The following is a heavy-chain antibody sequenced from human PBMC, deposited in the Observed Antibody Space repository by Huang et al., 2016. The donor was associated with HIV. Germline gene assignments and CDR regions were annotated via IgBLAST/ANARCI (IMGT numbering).Heavy chain of an antibody. CDR3: ARLHSPSSLWYFDY. J-gene: IGHJ4*02. CDR1: GGSTNAFY. Sequence: QVHLQESGPGLVRPSGTLSLTCSVSGGSTNAFYWSWIRQSPGKGLEWIGSIYYSGNTNYNPSLKGRVTMSIDTSNNQFSLKVNSVTAADTAVYYCARLHSPSSLWYFDYWGQGTLLTVSS. V-gene: IGHV4-59*01. CDR2: IYYSGNT. D-gene: IGHD6-13*01.